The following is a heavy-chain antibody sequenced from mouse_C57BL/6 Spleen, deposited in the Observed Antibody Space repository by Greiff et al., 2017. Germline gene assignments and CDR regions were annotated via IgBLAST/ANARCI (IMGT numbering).Heavy chain of an antibody. Sequence: EVKLVESEGGLVQPGSSMKLSCTASGFTFSDYYMAWVRQVPEKGLEWVANINYDGSSTSYLDSLKSRFIISRDNAKNILYLQMSSLKSEDTATYYCAREGVTTVVATRYFDVWGTGTTVTVSS. V-gene: IGHV5-16*01. CDR1: GFTFSDYY. D-gene: IGHD1-1*01. J-gene: IGHJ1*03. CDR3: AREGVTTVVATRYFDV. CDR2: INYDGSST.